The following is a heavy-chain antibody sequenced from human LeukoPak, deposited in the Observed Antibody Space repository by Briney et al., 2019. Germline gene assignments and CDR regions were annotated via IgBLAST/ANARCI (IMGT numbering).Heavy chain of an antibody. CDR1: GYTFTGYY. D-gene: IGHD5-12*01. Sequence: ASVKLSCKASGYTFTGYYMHWVRHAPGQGLEWMGWINPNSGGTNYAQKFQGRVTMTRDTSISTAYMELSRLRSDDTAVYYCARVSSGYDTSWSDPWGQGTLVTVSS. CDR3: ARVSSGYDTSWSDP. V-gene: IGHV1-2*02. CDR2: INPNSGGT. J-gene: IGHJ5*02.